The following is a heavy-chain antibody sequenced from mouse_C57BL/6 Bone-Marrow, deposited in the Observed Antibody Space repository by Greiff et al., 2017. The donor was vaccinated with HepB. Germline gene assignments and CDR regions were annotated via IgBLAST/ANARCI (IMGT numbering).Heavy chain of an antibody. J-gene: IGHJ3*01. CDR1: GYTFTGYW. D-gene: IGHD5-1*01. Sequence: VQLQQSGAELLKPGASVKLSCKATGYTFTGYWIEWVKQRPGHGLEWIGEGLPGSGSTNYNEKFKGKATITADTSSIAAYMQLRSLTTEDSAIYCCARNSTWAYWGQGTLVTVSA. CDR3: ARNSTWAY. CDR2: GLPGSGST. V-gene: IGHV1-9*01.